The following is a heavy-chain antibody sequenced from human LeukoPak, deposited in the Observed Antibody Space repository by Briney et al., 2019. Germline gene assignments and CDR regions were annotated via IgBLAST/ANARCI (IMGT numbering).Heavy chain of an antibody. D-gene: IGHD4-17*01. V-gene: IGHV1-18*01. CDR1: GYTFTSYG. CDR2: ISAYNGNT. J-gene: IGHJ6*02. Sequence: ASVKVSCKASGYTFTSYGISWVRQAPGQGLEWMGWISAYNGNTNYAQKLQGRVTMTTDTSTSTAYMELRSLRSDDTAVYYCAGDNGDYYYYGMDVWGQGTTVTVSS. CDR3: AGDNGDYYYYGMDV.